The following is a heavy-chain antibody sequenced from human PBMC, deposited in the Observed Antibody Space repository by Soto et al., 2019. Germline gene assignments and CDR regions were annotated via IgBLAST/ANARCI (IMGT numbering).Heavy chain of an antibody. Sequence: SETLSLTCAVSGGSITSSNYYWDWIRRPPGEGLEWIGTIYYDGSTFSTQSLKSRVIKSLATPKAQSSLQLTTVIAADTAVYYCSRRTRHYGHLASWGRGTLVTVYS. CDR3: SRRTRHYGHLAS. D-gene: IGHD3-16*01. CDR1: GGSITSSNYY. V-gene: IGHV4-39*01. J-gene: IGHJ5*01. CDR2: IYYDGST.